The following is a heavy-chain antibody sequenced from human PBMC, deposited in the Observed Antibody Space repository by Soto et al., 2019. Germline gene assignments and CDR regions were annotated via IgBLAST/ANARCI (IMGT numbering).Heavy chain of an antibody. CDR3: ARDKWEPLWRAFDI. V-gene: IGHV3-7*03. CDR1: GFTFSSYW. Sequence: EVQLVESGGGLVQPGGSLRLSCAASGFTFSSYWMSWVRQAPGKGLEWVANIKQDGSAKYYVDSVKGRFTISRDNAKNSLYLQMNSLRAEDTAVYYCARDKWEPLWRAFDIWGQGTMVTVSS. CDR2: IKQDGSAK. J-gene: IGHJ3*02. D-gene: IGHD1-26*01.